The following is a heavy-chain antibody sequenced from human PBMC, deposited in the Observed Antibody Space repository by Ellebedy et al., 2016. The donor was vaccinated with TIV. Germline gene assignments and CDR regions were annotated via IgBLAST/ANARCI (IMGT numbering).Heavy chain of an antibody. CDR3: AREHTSGSYFEY. Sequence: SETLSLXXTVFGGSFSTCYWSWIRQSPGKGLQWIGHLDDSGDTNYNPSLKGRVTISQDTSKNQYSLKVTSMTAADTAVYFCAREHTSGSYFEYWGQGTLVTVSS. D-gene: IGHD3-10*01. V-gene: IGHV4-59*01. CDR2: LDDSGDT. J-gene: IGHJ4*02. CDR1: GGSFSTCY.